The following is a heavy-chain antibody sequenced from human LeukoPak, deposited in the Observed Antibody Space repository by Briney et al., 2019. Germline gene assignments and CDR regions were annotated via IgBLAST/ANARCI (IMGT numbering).Heavy chain of an antibody. CDR3: ARFGTGYGALDI. V-gene: IGHV3-48*04. CDR1: GFTFRSYW. Sequence: PGGSLRLSCAASGFTFRSYWMSWVRQAPGKGLEWVSYTSSSGSSIYYADSVRGRFTMSRDNARNSLYLQMNRLRAEDTAVYYCARFGTGYGALDIWGQGTMVTVSS. CDR2: TSSSGSSI. J-gene: IGHJ3*02. D-gene: IGHD3/OR15-3a*01.